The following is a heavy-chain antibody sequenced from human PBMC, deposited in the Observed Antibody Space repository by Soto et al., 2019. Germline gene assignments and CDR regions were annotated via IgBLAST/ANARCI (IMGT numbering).Heavy chain of an antibody. J-gene: IGHJ6*02. V-gene: IGHV6-1*01. D-gene: IGHD1-1*01. CDR3: ARESEGGTVETGGYYGMDV. Sequence: SQALSLTCYSSGVSVSSNIAAWNCIRQSPSRGLEWLGRTYYGSKWYNDYAVSVKSRITLNPDTSKNQSSLQLNSVTPEDTAVYYCARESEGGTVETGGYYGMDVCGQGITGTVAS. CDR2: TYYGSKWYN. CDR1: GVSVSSNIAA.